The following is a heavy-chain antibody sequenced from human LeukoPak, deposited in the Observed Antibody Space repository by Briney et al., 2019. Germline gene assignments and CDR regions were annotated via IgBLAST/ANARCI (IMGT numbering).Heavy chain of an antibody. CDR3: ASRNFWSGYYPY. J-gene: IGHJ4*02. CDR1: GGSFSGYY. D-gene: IGHD3-3*01. Sequence: SETLSLTCAVYGGSFSGYYWSWIRQPPGKGLEWIGEINHSGSTNYNPSLESRVTISVDTSKNQFSLKLSSVTAADTAVYYCASRNFWSGYYPYWGQGTLVTVSS. V-gene: IGHV4-34*01. CDR2: INHSGST.